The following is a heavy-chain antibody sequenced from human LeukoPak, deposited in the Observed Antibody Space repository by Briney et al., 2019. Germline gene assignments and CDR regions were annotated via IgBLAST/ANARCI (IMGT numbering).Heavy chain of an antibody. D-gene: IGHD1-1*01. CDR2: IWDDGSNE. Sequence: GGSLRLSCAASGFTFSNYGMHWVRQAPGKGLEWVTVIWDDGSNEYYADSVKGRFTIFRDNRRNTLYLQMNSLRAEDTAVYSCARDHSGTQDYWGQGTLVTVSS. CDR1: GFTFSNYG. V-gene: IGHV3-33*01. CDR3: ARDHSGTQDY. J-gene: IGHJ4*02.